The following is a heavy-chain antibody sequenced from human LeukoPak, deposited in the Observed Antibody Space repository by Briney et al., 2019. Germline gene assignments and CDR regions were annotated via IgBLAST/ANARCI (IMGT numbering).Heavy chain of an antibody. CDR3: AREMAYYGAFGWFDP. CDR1: EFTFSNYE. D-gene: IGHD3-10*01. V-gene: IGHV3-48*03. J-gene: IGHJ5*02. CDR2: ISSSGSTI. Sequence: GGSLRLSCAASEFTFSNYEMNWVRQAPGQGLELVSYISSSGSTIYYADSVKGRFTISRDNTNNSLYLQMNSLRAEDTAVYYCAREMAYYGAFGWFDPWGQGTLVTVSS.